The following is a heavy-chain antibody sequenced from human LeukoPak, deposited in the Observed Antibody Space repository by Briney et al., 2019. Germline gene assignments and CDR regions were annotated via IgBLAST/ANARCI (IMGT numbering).Heavy chain of an antibody. CDR3: ARGLRDGYNLPFGY. V-gene: IGHV4-59*12. CDR1: GDSINNYY. CDR2: IFYSGGT. D-gene: IGHD5-24*01. Sequence: PSETLSLTCTVSGDSINNYYWSWIRQPPGKGLEWIGYIFYSGGTKYNPSLKSRVAISIAMSKNQFSLKLSSVTAADTAVYYCARGLRDGYNLPFGYWGQGTLVTVSS. J-gene: IGHJ4*02.